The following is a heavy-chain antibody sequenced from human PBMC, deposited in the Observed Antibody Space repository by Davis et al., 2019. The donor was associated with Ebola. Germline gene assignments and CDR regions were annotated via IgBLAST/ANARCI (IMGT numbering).Heavy chain of an antibody. CDR1: GYTFTGYY. D-gene: IGHD6-13*01. CDR2: INPNSGGT. J-gene: IGHJ6*02. V-gene: IGHV1-2*02. Sequence: ASVKVSCKASGYTFTGYYMHWVRQAPGQGLEWMGWINPNSGGTNYAQKFQGRVTMTRDTSISTAYMELSSLRSVDTAVYYCARDGYSSSWYNYYGMDVWGQGTTVTVSS. CDR3: ARDGYSSSWYNYYGMDV.